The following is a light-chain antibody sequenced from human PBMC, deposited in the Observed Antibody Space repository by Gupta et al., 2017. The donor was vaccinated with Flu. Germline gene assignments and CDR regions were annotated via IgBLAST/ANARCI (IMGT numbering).Light chain of an antibody. Sequence: SLGERTTINCKSSQSVLYSSNNKNYLAWYQQKPGQPPKLLIYWASTRESGVPDRFSGSGSGTDFTLTISSLQAEDVAVYYCQQYYSTPLTFGGGTKVEIK. J-gene: IGKJ4*01. CDR1: QSVLYSSNNKNY. CDR3: QQYYSTPLT. CDR2: WAS. V-gene: IGKV4-1*01.